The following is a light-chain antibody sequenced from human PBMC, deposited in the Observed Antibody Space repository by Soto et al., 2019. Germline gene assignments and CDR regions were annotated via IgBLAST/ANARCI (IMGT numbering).Light chain of an antibody. J-gene: IGKJ2*01. V-gene: IGKV3-15*01. Sequence: EIVMTQSPASLSVSPGDGATLSCRASQSVASNVAWYQQKPGQGPRLLIHGASTRAVGVPARFSGSGSGTDFTLTISSLQYDDFAVYYCQQYHNWSPQYTFGQGTKLQIK. CDR2: GAS. CDR1: QSVASN. CDR3: QQYHNWSPQYT.